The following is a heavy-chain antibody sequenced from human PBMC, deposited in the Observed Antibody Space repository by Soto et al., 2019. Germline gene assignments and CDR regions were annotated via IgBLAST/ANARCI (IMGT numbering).Heavy chain of an antibody. J-gene: IGHJ6*02. CDR2: IYYSGST. CDR3: ARDEMIKTGTTDYYYYGMDV. Sequence: SETLSLTCTVSGGSISSGCYYWSWIRQHPGKGLEWIGYIYYSGSTYYNPSLKSRVTISVDTSKNQFSLKLSSVTAADTAVYYCARDEMIKTGTTDYYYYGMDVWGQGTTATVSS. CDR1: GGSISSGCYY. V-gene: IGHV4-31*03. D-gene: IGHD1-7*01.